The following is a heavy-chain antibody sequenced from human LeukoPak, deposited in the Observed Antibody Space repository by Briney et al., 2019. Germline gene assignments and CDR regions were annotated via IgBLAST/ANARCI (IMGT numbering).Heavy chain of an antibody. J-gene: IGHJ6*02. Sequence: GGSLRLSCVGSGFTFSSYALHWVRQAPGKGLQWVTLISFDGGDKYYANSVKGRFTISRDSSKNTLFLQMNSLRAEDTAVYYCARVRVRGVILTYYYYGMDVWGQGTTVTVSS. D-gene: IGHD3-10*01. CDR1: GFTFSSYA. CDR2: ISFDGGDK. CDR3: ARVRVRGVILTYYYYGMDV. V-gene: IGHV3-30*01.